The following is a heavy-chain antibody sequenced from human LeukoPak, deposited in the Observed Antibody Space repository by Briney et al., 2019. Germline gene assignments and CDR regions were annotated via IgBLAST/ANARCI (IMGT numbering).Heavy chain of an antibody. CDR2: IYYSGST. V-gene: IGHV4-59*08. Sequence: SETLSLTCTVSGGSISSYYWSWIRQPPGKGLEWIGYIYYSGSTNYNPSLKSRVTISVDTSKNQFSLKLSSVTAADTAVYYCAREGYGSGDNWFDPWGQGTLVTVSS. D-gene: IGHD3-10*01. J-gene: IGHJ5*02. CDR1: GGSISSYY. CDR3: AREGYGSGDNWFDP.